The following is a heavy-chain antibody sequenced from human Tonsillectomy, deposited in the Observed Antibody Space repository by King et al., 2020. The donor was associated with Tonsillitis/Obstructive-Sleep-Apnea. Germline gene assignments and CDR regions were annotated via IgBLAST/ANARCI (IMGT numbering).Heavy chain of an antibody. CDR1: GFSLSTSGVG. Sequence: TLKESGPMLVKPPQTLTLTCTFSGFSLSTSGVGVGWIRQPPGKALEWLALIYWDDDKRYSPSLKSRLTITKDTSKNQVVLTMTNMDPVDTATYCCAHRHHTPPSLFGEFRYWGQGTLVTVSS. CDR2: IYWDDDK. J-gene: IGHJ4*02. CDR3: AHRHHTPPSLFGEFRY. V-gene: IGHV2-5*02. D-gene: IGHD3-10*02.